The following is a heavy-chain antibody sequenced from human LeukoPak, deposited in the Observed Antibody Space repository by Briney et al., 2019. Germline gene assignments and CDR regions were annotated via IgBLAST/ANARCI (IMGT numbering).Heavy chain of an antibody. Sequence: PGGSLRLSCAASGFTFSSYSMNWVRQAPGKGLEWVSSISSSSSYIYYADSVKGRFTISRDNAKNSLYLHMNSLRAEDTAVYYCARDRIAARVIDPWGQGTLVTVSS. J-gene: IGHJ5*02. CDR3: ARDRIAARVIDP. V-gene: IGHV3-21*01. D-gene: IGHD6-6*01. CDR1: GFTFSSYS. CDR2: ISSSSSYI.